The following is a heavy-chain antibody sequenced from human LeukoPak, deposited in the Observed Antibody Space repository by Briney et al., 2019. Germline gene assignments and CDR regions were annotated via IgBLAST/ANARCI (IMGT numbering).Heavy chain of an antibody. V-gene: IGHV3-23*01. CDR3: ARDRVIAVAGIYYYYYGMDV. Sequence: PGGSLRLSCAASGFTFSSYSMNWVRQAPGKGLEWVSAISGSGDSTYYADSVKGRFTISRDNSKNTLYLQMNSLRAEDTAVYYCARDRVIAVAGIYYYYYGMDVWGQGTTVTVSS. J-gene: IGHJ6*02. D-gene: IGHD6-19*01. CDR2: ISGSGDST. CDR1: GFTFSSYS.